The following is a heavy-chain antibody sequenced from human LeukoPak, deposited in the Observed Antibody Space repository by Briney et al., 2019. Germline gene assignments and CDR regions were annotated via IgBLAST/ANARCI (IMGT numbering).Heavy chain of an antibody. D-gene: IGHD5-24*01. CDR2: IISGSSTI. CDR3: ARGSSRLNQKGVRWNNWFDP. V-gene: IGHV3-48*01. J-gene: IGHJ5*02. CDR1: GFTFSSYN. Sequence: QTGGSLRLSCAASGFTFSSYNMNWVRQAPGKGLEWVSYIISGSSTIYYADSVKGRFTISRDNGKNSLYLQMNSLRAEDTAVYYCARGSSRLNQKGVRWNNWFDPWGQGTLVTVSS.